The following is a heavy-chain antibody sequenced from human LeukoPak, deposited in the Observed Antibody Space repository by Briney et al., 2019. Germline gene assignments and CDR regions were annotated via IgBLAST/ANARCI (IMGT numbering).Heavy chain of an antibody. CDR3: ARDPRSFNRLPGY. D-gene: IGHD3-10*01. V-gene: IGHV1-2*02. Sequence: ASLKVSCTASGYTFTGYYMHWVRQAPGQGLEWVGWINPNSGGTNYAQKFQGRVTMTRGTSISPADKQLSRLRSDDTAVYYCARDPRSFNRLPGYWGQGTLVTVSS. J-gene: IGHJ4*02. CDR2: INPNSGGT. CDR1: GYTFTGYY.